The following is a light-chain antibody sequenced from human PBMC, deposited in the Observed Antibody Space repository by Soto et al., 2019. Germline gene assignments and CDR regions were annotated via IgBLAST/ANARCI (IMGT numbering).Light chain of an antibody. CDR3: TSYTSSSTHV. CDR1: RSNIGSTT. J-gene: IGLJ1*01. CDR2: RND. V-gene: IGLV1-44*01. Sequence: QAVVTQPHSASGTPGQRVIISCSGKRSNIGSTTVSWYQQLPRAAPKLLIYRNDQRPSGVSDRFSGSKSGSSASLAISRLQPEDEADYYCTSYTSSSTHVFGTGTKLTVL.